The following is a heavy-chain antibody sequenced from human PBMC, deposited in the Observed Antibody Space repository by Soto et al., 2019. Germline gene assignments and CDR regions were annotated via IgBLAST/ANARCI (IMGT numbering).Heavy chain of an antibody. CDR3: AKSGSYYLGYPGVY. CDR1: GFTFSSYA. D-gene: IGHD1-26*01. CDR2: ISYDGSNK. Sequence: QAGGSLRLSCAASGFTFSSYAMHWVRQAPGKGLEWVAVISYDGSNKYYADSVKGRFTISRDNSKNTLYLQMNSLRAEDTAVYYCAKSGSYYLGYPGVYWGQGTLVTVSS. J-gene: IGHJ4*02. V-gene: IGHV3-30-3*02.